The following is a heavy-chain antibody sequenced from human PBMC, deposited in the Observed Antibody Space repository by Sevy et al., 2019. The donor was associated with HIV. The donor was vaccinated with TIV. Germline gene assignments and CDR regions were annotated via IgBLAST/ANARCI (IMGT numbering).Heavy chain of an antibody. CDR1: GFTFSSYW. V-gene: IGHV3-7*01. D-gene: IGHD6-19*01. J-gene: IGHJ4*02. CDR3: ARGTVAGFPTYYLDY. CDR2: IKLDGSEK. Sequence: GGSLRLSCAASGFTFSSYWMSWVRQAPGKGLEWVANIKLDGSEKCYVDSVKGRFTISRDNAKNSLYLQMNSLRAEDTTVYYCARGTVAGFPTYYLDYWGQGTLVTVSS.